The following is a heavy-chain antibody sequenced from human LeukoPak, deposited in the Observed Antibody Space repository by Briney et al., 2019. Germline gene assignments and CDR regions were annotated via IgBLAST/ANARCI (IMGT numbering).Heavy chain of an antibody. J-gene: IGHJ6*03. CDR3: ARDRDCSSTSCYRGYYYYMDV. Sequence: ASVKVSCKVSGHTLTELSMHWVRQAPGKGLEWMGGFDPEDGETIYAQKFQGRVTMTEDTSTDTAYMELSSLRSDDTAVYYCARDRDCSSTSCYRGYYYYMDVWGKGTTVTVSS. CDR2: FDPEDGET. CDR1: GHTLTELS. V-gene: IGHV1-24*01. D-gene: IGHD2-2*02.